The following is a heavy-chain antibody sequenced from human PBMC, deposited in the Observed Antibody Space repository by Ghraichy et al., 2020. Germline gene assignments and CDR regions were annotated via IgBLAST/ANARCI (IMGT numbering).Heavy chain of an antibody. V-gene: IGHV3-30-3*01. J-gene: IGHJ6*02. Sequence: GSLRLSCAASGFTFSSYAMHWVRQAPGKGLEWVAVISYDGSNKYYADSVKGRFTISRDNSKNTLYLQMNSLRAEDTAVYYCAILRGGNYYYYYGMDVWGQGTTVTVSS. D-gene: IGHD1-26*01. CDR3: AILRGGNYYYYYGMDV. CDR2: ISYDGSNK. CDR1: GFTFSSYA.